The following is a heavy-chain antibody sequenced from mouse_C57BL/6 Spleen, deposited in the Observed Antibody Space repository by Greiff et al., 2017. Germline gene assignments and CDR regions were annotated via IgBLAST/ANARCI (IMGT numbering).Heavy chain of an antibody. CDR2: IWSDGST. Sequence: VKLVESGPGLVAPSQSLSITCTVSGFSLTSYGVHWVRQPPGKGLEWLVVIWSDGSTTYNSALKSRLSISKDNSKSQVFLKMNSLQTDDTAMYYCARSPYDYLYYYAMDYWGQGTSVTVSS. CDR1: GFSLTSYG. V-gene: IGHV2-6*03. J-gene: IGHJ4*01. CDR3: ARSPYDYLYYYAMDY. D-gene: IGHD2-4*01.